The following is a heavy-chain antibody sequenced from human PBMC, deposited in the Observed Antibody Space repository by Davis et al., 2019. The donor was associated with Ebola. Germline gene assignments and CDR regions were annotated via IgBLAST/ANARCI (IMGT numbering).Heavy chain of an antibody. CDR2: IIPIFGTA. D-gene: IGHD6-6*01. Sequence: SVKVSCKASGGTFSSYAISWVRQAPGQGLEWMGGIIPIFGTANYAQKFQGRVTITADESTSTAYMELSSLRSDDTAVYYCARDNSDSSAYSWMDSWGQGTLVSVSS. CDR1: GGTFSSYA. J-gene: IGHJ5*01. CDR3: ARDNSDSSAYSWMDS. V-gene: IGHV1-69*13.